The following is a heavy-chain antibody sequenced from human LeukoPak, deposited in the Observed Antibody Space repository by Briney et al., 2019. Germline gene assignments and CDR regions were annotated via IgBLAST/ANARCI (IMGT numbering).Heavy chain of an antibody. CDR3: ARDKGSSSWTRFDP. CDR2: ISSSSSYI. J-gene: IGHJ5*02. D-gene: IGHD6-13*01. CDR1: GFTFSSYS. V-gene: IGHV3-21*01. Sequence: GGSLRLSCAASGFTFSSYSMNWVRQAPGKGLEWVSSISSSSSYIYYADSVKGRFTISRDNAKNSLYLQMNSLRAEDTAVYYCARDKGSSSWTRFDPWGQGTLVTVSS.